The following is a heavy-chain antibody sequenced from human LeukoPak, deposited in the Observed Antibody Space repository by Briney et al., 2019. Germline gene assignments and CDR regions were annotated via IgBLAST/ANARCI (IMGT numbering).Heavy chain of an antibody. J-gene: IGHJ4*02. V-gene: IGHV3-23*01. D-gene: IGHD6-25*01. Sequence: GGSLRLSCAASGFTVSTNYMSWVRQAPGKGLEWVSAISGSGGSTYYADSVKGRFTISRDNSKNTLYLQMNSLRAEDTAVYYGAKDWRWRLRGAIDYWGQGTLVTVSS. CDR3: AKDWRWRLRGAIDY. CDR2: ISGSGGST. CDR1: GFTVSTNY.